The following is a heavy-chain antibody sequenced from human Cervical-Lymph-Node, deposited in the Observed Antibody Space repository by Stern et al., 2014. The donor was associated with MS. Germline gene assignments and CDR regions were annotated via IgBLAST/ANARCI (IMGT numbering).Heavy chain of an antibody. V-gene: IGHV3-33*01. Sequence: VQLLESGGGVVQPGRSLRLSCAASGFTFSNHGMHWVRQAPGKGLEWVAVIWYDGSNKFYADSVKGRFTISRANSKNTLYLQMNSLRVEDTAVYYCAGGESGSYHFDFWGRGTLVTVSS. CDR3: AGGESGSYHFDF. CDR1: GFTFSNHG. CDR2: IWYDGSNK. D-gene: IGHD3-16*02. J-gene: IGHJ4*02.